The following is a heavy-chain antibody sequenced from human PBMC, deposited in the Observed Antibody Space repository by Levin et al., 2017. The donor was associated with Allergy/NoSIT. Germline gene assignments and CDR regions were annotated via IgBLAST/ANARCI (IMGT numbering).Heavy chain of an antibody. J-gene: IGHJ4*02. CDR2: ISHSSSTI. Sequence: GGSLRLSCAASGFTFRNYSMNWVRQAPGKGLEWVSYISHSSSTIYYADSVKGRFTLSRDNAKNSLYLQMNSLRDEDTAVYYCARRLLGSGSKALDYWGQGTLVTVSS. CDR1: GFTFRNYS. V-gene: IGHV3-48*02. CDR3: ARRLLGSGSKALDY. D-gene: IGHD3-10*01.